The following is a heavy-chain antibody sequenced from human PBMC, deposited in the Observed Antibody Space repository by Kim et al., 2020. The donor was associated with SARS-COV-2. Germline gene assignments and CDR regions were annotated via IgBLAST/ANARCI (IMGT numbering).Heavy chain of an antibody. CDR3: VRHYSGTGSLDY. Sequence: GGSLRFSCAASGFSFSGYWMHWVRQVPGKGPVWASRISSDGSDIKYADSVKGRFTISRDNAKNTLFLQMDSLRPEDTAVYYCVRHYSGTGSLDYWGQGTLVTVSS. CDR2: ISSDGSDI. D-gene: IGHD1-7*01. V-gene: IGHV3-74*03. J-gene: IGHJ4*02. CDR1: GFSFSGYW.